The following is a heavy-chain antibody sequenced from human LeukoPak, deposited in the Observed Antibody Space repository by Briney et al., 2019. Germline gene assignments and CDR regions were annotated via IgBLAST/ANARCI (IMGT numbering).Heavy chain of an antibody. CDR2: IYYSGST. CDR3: WGGLRITNTDWGEGAYYFDY. D-gene: IGHD3-10*01. Sequence: PSETLSLTCAVSGGSISSYYWSWVRQPPGKGLEWVGYIYYSGSTNYNPSLTRRGTISVDTAKNHFFLMLRSMTAADTAAYYYWGGLRITNTDWGEGAYYFDYWGQGTLVTVSS. J-gene: IGHJ4*02. V-gene: IGHV4-59*01. CDR1: GGSISSYY.